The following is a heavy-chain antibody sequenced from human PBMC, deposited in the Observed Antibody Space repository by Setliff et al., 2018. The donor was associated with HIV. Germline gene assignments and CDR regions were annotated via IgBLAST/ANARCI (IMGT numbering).Heavy chain of an antibody. D-gene: IGHD2-2*01. CDR2: IYYNGNA. J-gene: IGHJ5*02. V-gene: IGHV4-30-2*01. CDR3: ARGGTSSNGFDP. CDR1: GGSMRSSGYS. Sequence: PSETLSLTCAVSGGSMRSSGYSWTWIRQAPGKGLEWVGYIYYNGNAYYNPSLKSRTTISLDTSMNQFSLKLTSLTAADTAVYYCARGGTSSNGFDPWGQGTLVTVSS.